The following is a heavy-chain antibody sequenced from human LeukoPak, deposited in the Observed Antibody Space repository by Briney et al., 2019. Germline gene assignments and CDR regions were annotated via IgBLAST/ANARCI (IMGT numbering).Heavy chain of an antibody. J-gene: IGHJ4*02. CDR3: ARVEVGGYYDSSGYLDY. Sequence: ASVKVSCKASGYTFTRHYMHWVRQAPGQGLEWMGVINPGGSWTSYAQKFQGRVTMTRDMSTSTDYMELSSLRSEDTAVYYCARVEVGGYYDSSGYLDYWGQGTLVTVSS. V-gene: IGHV1-46*01. CDR2: INPGGSWT. D-gene: IGHD3-22*01. CDR1: GYTFTRHY.